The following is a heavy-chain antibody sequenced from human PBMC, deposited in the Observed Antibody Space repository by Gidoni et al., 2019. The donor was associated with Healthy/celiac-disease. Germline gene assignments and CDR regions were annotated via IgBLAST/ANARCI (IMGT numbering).Heavy chain of an antibody. CDR1: GFTFSSYG. Sequence: AAGFTFSSYGLHWVRQAPGKGLEWVAVISYDGSNKYYADSVKGRFTISRDNSKNTMYLKMNIVRAEDTAVYYCAKGGQSRVRYGDYYYYYGMDVWGQGTTVTVSS. J-gene: IGHJ6*02. V-gene: IGHV3-30*18. D-gene: IGHD4-17*01. CDR2: ISYDGSNK. CDR3: AKGGQSRVRYGDYYYYYGMDV.